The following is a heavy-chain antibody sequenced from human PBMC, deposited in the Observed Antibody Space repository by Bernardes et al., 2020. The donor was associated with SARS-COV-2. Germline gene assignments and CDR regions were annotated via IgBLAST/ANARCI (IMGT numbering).Heavy chain of an antibody. CDR2: FHTRGST. D-gene: IGHD4-17*01. V-gene: IGHV4-61*02. Sequence: LSLTCTVSGDSLSSGDYYCSWIRQPAGKGLEYIGRFHTRGSTKYNPSHKSRVTMLLDISKNQFSLRLTSVTAADTAVYYCALTTVVPWAFDIWGQGSMVTVSS. CDR1: GDSLSSGDYY. J-gene: IGHJ3*02. CDR3: ALTTVVPWAFDI.